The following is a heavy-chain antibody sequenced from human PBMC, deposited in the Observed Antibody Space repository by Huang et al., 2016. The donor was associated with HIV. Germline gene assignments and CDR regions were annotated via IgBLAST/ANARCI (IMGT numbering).Heavy chain of an antibody. D-gene: IGHD6-19*01. CDR1: GFAFSSYG. CDR2: SGSDSSYI. CDR3: AYQQWLVGGLNH. Sequence: EVELVESGGGLVKPGGSLRLSCAASGFAFSSYGMNWVRQAPGKGLEWGAFSGSDSSYIYYADSGKGRVTISRDNAKSSIYLQLDSLRAEDTAVYYCAYQQWLVGGLNHWGQGTLVVVSS. V-gene: IGHV3-21*02. J-gene: IGHJ5*02.